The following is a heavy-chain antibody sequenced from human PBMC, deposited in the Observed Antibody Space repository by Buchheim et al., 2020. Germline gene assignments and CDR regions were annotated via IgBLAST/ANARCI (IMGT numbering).Heavy chain of an antibody. CDR2: INHSGST. CDR3: ARSSIVVVVAATLYYYYGMDV. D-gene: IGHD2-15*01. CDR1: GGSISSSHW. Sequence: QMQLQESGPGLVKPSGTLSLTCAVSGGSISSSHWWSWVRQPPGKGLEWIGEINHSGSTNYNPSLKSRVTISVDTSKNQFSLKLSSVTAADTAVYYCARSSIVVVVAATLYYYYGMDVWGQGTT. J-gene: IGHJ6*02. V-gene: IGHV4-4*02.